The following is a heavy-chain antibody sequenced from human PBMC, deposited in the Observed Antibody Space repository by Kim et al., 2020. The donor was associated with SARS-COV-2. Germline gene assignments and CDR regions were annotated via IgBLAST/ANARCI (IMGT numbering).Heavy chain of an antibody. J-gene: IGHJ4*02. Sequence: YSGRTYHNPSLKSRVTISVDTSENQFSLKLSSVTAADTAVYYCARQGFDYWGQGTLVTVSS. CDR2: YSGRT. V-gene: IGHV4-39*01. CDR3: ARQGFDY.